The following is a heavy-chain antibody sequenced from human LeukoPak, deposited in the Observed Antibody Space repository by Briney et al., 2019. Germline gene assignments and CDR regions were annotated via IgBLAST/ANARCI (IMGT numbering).Heavy chain of an antibody. CDR1: GFTFSSYA. Sequence: GGSLRLSCAASGFTFSSYAMSWVRQAPGKGLEWVSAISGSGGSTYYADSVKGRFTISRDNSKNTLYLQMNSLRAEDTAVYYCAKDTPYSSGWYGDAFDIWGQGTTVTVSS. V-gene: IGHV3-23*01. D-gene: IGHD6-19*01. CDR2: ISGSGGST. J-gene: IGHJ3*02. CDR3: AKDTPYSSGWYGDAFDI.